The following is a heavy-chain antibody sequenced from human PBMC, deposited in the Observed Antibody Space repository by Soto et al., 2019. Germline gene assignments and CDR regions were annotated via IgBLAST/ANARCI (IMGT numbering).Heavy chain of an antibody. D-gene: IGHD3-3*01. CDR1: GFTFSSYS. V-gene: IGHV3-21*01. Sequence: GGSLRLSCAASGFTFSSYSMNWVRQAPGKGLEWVSSISSSSYIYYADSVKGRFTISRDNAKNSLYLQMNSLRAEDTAVYYCARSPPPFFYDFWSGYYDYWGQGTLVTVSS. CDR2: ISSSSYI. CDR3: ARSPPPFFYDFWSGYYDY. J-gene: IGHJ4*02.